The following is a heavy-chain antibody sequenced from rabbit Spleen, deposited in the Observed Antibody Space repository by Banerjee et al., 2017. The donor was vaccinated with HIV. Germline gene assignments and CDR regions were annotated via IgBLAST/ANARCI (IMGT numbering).Heavy chain of an antibody. Sequence: QSLEESGGGLVQPEGSLALTCKASGFSFSSNDYICWVRQAPGKGLEWISCIAGSSSGFTYSATWAKGRVTISKTSSTTVTLQVTSLTAADTATYFCARDLTGVIGWNFGWWGQGTLVTVS. CDR2: IAGSSSGFT. V-gene: IGHV1S40*01. D-gene: IGHD1-1*01. CDR1: GFSFSSNDY. J-gene: IGHJ4*01. CDR3: ARDLTGVIGWNFGW.